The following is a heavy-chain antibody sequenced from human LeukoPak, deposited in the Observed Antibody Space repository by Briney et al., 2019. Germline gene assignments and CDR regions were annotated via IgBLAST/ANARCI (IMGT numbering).Heavy chain of an antibody. CDR3: AKRTSGGSSGYSFDY. D-gene: IGHD3-16*01. CDR1: GFTFSGYA. V-gene: IGHV3-23*01. J-gene: IGHJ4*02. CDR2: ISGSGVST. Sequence: GGSLRLSCAASGFTFSGYAMSWVRQAPGKGLEWVSGISGSGVSTYYADSVKGRFTISRDNSKNTLYVQMNSLRAEDRAVYYCAKRTSGGSSGYSFDYWGQGTLVTVSS.